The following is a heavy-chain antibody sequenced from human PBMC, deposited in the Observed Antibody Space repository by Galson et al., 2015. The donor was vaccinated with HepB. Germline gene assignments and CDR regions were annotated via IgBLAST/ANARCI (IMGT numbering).Heavy chain of an antibody. D-gene: IGHD6-13*01. CDR1: GYSFTNYW. Sequence: QSGAEVKKPGESLRISCKGSGYSFTNYWISWVRQMPGKGLDWMGNIDPSDSYTNYSPSLQGHVTISADKSISTAYLQWSSLKASDTAMYYCARQGIETGGRELGYWGQGTLVTVSS. J-gene: IGHJ4*02. CDR2: IDPSDSYT. V-gene: IGHV5-10-1*01. CDR3: ARQGIETGGRELGY.